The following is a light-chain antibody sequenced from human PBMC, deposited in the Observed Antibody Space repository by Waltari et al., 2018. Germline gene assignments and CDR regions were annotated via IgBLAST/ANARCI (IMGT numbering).Light chain of an antibody. CDR2: AAS. CDR3: QQSYNTPRT. V-gene: IGKV1-39*01. J-gene: IGKJ1*01. Sequence: DIQMTQSPSSLSASVGDRVTITCRASQTISSYLSWYQQKPGKAPNLLIYAASSLQSGVPSRFSGSGSETDFTLTISSLQPEDFATYYCQQSYNTPRTFGQGTKVEVK. CDR1: QTISSY.